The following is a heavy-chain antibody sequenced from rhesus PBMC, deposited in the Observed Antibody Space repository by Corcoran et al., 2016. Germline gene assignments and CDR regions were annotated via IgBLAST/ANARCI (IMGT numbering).Heavy chain of an antibody. Sequence: QVQLQESGPGLVKPSETLSLTCAVSGYSISSGYGWSWIRQPPGKGLEWIGYIGGSSGSTNYNPSLKSRVTLSVDTSKNQLSLKLSSVTTADTAVYYCAREGPGSSYFDYWGQGVLVTVSS. CDR1: GYSISSGYG. CDR3: AREGPGSSYFDY. D-gene: IGHD4-29*01. V-gene: IGHV4-127*01. CDR2: IGGSSGST. J-gene: IGHJ4*01.